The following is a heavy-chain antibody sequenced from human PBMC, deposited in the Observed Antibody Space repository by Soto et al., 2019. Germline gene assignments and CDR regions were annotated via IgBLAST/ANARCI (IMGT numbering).Heavy chain of an antibody. CDR1: GFTFSSYA. D-gene: IGHD1-1*01. V-gene: IGHV3-30-3*01. CDR2: ISYDGSNK. CDR3: ARDGVEATGTTEY. J-gene: IGHJ4*02. Sequence: GGSLRLSCAASGFTFSSYAMHWVRQAPGKGLEWVAVISYDGSNKYYADSVKGRFTISRDNSKNTLYLQMNSLRAEDTAVYYCARDGVEATGTTEYWGQGTLVTVSS.